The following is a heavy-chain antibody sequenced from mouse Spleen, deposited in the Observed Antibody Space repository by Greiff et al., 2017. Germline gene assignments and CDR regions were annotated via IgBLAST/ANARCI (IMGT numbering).Heavy chain of an antibody. D-gene: IGHD2-3*01. CDR3: ARNEDGYYGYWYFDV. Sequence: VMLVESGPGLVAPSQSLSITCTVSGFSLTSYAISWVRQPPGKGLEWLGVIWTGGGTNYNSALKSRLSISKDNSKSQVFLKMNSLQTDDTARYYCARNEDGYYGYWYFDVWGTGTTVTVSS. CDR1: GFSLTSYA. V-gene: IGHV2-9-1*01. CDR2: IWTGGGT. J-gene: IGHJ1*03.